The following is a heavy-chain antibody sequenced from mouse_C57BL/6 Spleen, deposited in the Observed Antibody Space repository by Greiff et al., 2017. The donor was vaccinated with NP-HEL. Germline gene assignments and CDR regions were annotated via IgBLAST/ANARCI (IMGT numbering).Heavy chain of an antibody. D-gene: IGHD4-1*01. CDR2: ISSGGSYT. V-gene: IGHV5-6*01. Sequence: EVQGVESGGDLVKPGGSLKLSCAASGFTFSSYGMSWVRQTPDKRLEWVATISSGGSYTYYPDSVKGRLTISRDNAKNTLYLQMRSLKSEETAMYYWARRTGTGFAYWGQGTLVTVSA. CDR3: ARRTGTGFAY. CDR1: GFTFSSYG. J-gene: IGHJ3*01.